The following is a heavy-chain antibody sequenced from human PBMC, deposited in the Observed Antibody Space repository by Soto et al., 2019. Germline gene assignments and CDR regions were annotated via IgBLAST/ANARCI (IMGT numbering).Heavy chain of an antibody. D-gene: IGHD2-15*01. V-gene: IGHV4-39*01. Sequence: PSETLSLTCTVSGGSISSSSYYWGWILHPPGKGLEWIGSIYYSGSTYYNPSLKSRVTISVDTSKNQFSLKLSSVTAADTAVYYCARRSSVVTVAGFDPWGQGTLVTVSS. CDR1: GGSISSSSYY. CDR2: IYYSGST. J-gene: IGHJ5*02. CDR3: ARRSSVVTVAGFDP.